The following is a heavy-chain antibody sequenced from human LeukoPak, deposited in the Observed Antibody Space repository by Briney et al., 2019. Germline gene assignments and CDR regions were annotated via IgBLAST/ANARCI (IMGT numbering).Heavy chain of an antibody. V-gene: IGHV3-30*02. Sequence: PGGSLRLSCAASGFTFSSYGMHWVRQAPGKGLEWVAFIRYDGSNKYYANSVKGRFTISRDNSKNTLYLQVNSLRAEDTAVYYCAKDRDEYTWDGVNFDSWGQGILVTVSS. D-gene: IGHD2-2*02. J-gene: IGHJ4*02. CDR3: AKDRDEYTWDGVNFDS. CDR2: IRYDGSNK. CDR1: GFTFSSYG.